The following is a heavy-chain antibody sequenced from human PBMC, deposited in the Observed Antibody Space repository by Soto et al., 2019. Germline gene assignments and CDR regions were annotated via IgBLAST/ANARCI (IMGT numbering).Heavy chain of an antibody. J-gene: IGHJ4*02. CDR3: AEVPAAVYCFDY. D-gene: IGHD2-2*01. CDR2: IYYSGRT. Sequence: QVQLQESGPGLVKPSETLSLTCTVSGGSISSSYSSWIRQAPGKGLEWIGYIYYSGRTNYNPSLKSRVTISVDTSKDRFSVKLSGGTAADAAVYYCAEVPAAVYCFDYWGQGTLVTVSS. V-gene: IGHV4-59*08. CDR1: GGSISSSY.